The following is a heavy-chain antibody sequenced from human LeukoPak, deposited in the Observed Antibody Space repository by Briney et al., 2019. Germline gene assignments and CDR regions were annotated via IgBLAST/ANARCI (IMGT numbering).Heavy chain of an antibody. CDR2: INHSGIT. CDR1: GGSFSGYF. CDR3: ARRRRSSGLTQSYYMDV. V-gene: IGHV4-34*01. J-gene: IGHJ6*03. D-gene: IGHD3-22*01. Sequence: PSETLSLTCAVYGGSFSGYFWSWIRQPPGKGLEWIGEINHSGITNYNPSLKSPVTISVDTSKSQFSLKLSSVTAADTAVYYCARRRRSSGLTQSYYMDVWGKGTTVTISS.